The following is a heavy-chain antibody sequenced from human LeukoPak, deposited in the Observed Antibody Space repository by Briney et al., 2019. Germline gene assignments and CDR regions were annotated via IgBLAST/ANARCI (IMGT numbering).Heavy chain of an antibody. J-gene: IGHJ1*01. CDR3: AKDSGYGDYGCEYFQH. D-gene: IGHD4-17*01. V-gene: IGHV3-23*01. Sequence: PGGSLRLSCAASGFIFIDYAMRWLRQAPGKGLEWVSAITVNSGATYYADSVKGRFAISSDNSKSTLCLQMNSLRAEDTAVYYCAKDSGYGDYGCEYFQHWGQGTLVIVSS. CDR2: ITVNSGAT. CDR1: GFIFIDYA.